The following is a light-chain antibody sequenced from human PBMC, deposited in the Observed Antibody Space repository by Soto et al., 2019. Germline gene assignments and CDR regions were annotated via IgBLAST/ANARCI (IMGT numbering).Light chain of an antibody. J-gene: IGKJ1*01. CDR1: QTISSW. V-gene: IGKV1-5*03. Sequence: DIQMTQSPSTLSGSVGDRVTITCRASQTISSWLAWYQQKPGKAPKLLIYKASTLKSGVPSRFSGSGSGTEFTLTISXXXXDDFATYYCQHYNSYSEAFGQGT. CDR2: KAS. CDR3: QHYNSYSEA.